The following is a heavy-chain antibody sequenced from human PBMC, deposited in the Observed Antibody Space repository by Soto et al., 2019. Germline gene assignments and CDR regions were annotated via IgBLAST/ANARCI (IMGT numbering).Heavy chain of an antibody. Sequence: QVHLVQSGAEVKKPGASVKVSCKGSGYAFTTYGITWVRQAPGQGLEWMGWISAHSGKTNYARKLQGRVTVTRDTSSRTAYMELRSLRSNDTAVYYCARGRYGDYWGQGALVTVSS. V-gene: IGHV1-18*01. D-gene: IGHD1-1*01. CDR1: GYAFTTYG. J-gene: IGHJ4*02. CDR2: ISAHSGKT. CDR3: ARGRYGDY.